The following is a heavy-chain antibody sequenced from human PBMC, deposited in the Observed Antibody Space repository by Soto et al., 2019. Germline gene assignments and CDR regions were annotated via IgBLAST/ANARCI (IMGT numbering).Heavy chain of an antibody. CDR3: ARRELEPTNNDAFHI. CDR2: IYYSGST. Sequence: PSETLSLTFSVSGGSISSSNHYWDWIRQPPGKGPEWIGRIYYSGSTYYTPSLKTRVTISVDTSKNQFSLKLSSVTAADTAVYYCARRELEPTNNDAFHICGQGTMVTVSS. D-gene: IGHD1-1*01. V-gene: IGHV4-39*01. J-gene: IGHJ3*02. CDR1: GGSISSSNHY.